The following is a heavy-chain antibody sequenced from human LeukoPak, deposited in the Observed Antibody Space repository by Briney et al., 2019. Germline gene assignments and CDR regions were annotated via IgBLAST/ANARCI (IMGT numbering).Heavy chain of an antibody. CDR3: ARDHRQYSYGLDY. Sequence: SETLSLTCTVSGGAISSYYWSWIRRPAGKGLEWIGRIYTSGSTNYNPSLKSRVTMSVDTSKNQFSLKLSSVTAADTAVYYCARDHRQYSYGLDYWGQGTLVTVSS. CDR2: IYTSGST. V-gene: IGHV4-4*07. CDR1: GGAISSYY. J-gene: IGHJ4*02. D-gene: IGHD5-18*01.